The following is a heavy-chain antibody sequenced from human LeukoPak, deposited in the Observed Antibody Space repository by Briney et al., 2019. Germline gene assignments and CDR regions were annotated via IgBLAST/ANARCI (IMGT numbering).Heavy chain of an antibody. CDR1: GFTFSSYG. D-gene: IGHD2-15*01. J-gene: IGHJ3*02. V-gene: IGHV3-33*01. CDR3: ASGYCSGGSCQNDAFDI. Sequence: PGGSLRLSCAASGFTFSSYGMHWVRQAPGKGLEWVAVIWYDGSNKYYADSVKGRFTISRDNSKNTLYLQMNSLRAEDTAVYYCASGYCSGGSCQNDAFDIWGQGTMVTVSS. CDR2: IWYDGSNK.